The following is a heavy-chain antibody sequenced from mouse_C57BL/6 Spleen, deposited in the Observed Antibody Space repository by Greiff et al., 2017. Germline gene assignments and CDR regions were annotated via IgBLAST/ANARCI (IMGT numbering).Heavy chain of an antibody. Sequence: VQLQQSGAELARPGASVTMSCKASGYTFTSYTMHWVKQRPGQGLEWIGYINPSSGYTKYNQKFKDKATLTADKSSSTAYMQLSSLTSEDSAVYYCARAGTTVGWYFDVWGTGTTVAVSS. D-gene: IGHD1-1*01. CDR3: ARAGTTVGWYFDV. CDR2: INPSSGYT. V-gene: IGHV1-4*01. CDR1: GYTFTSYT. J-gene: IGHJ1*03.